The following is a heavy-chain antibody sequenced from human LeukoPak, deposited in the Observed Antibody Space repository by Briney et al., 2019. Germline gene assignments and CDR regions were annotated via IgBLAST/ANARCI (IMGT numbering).Heavy chain of an antibody. V-gene: IGHV4-59*01. Sequence: PSETLSLTCTVSGGSISSYYWSWIRQPPGKGLEWIGYIYYSGSTNYNPSLKSRVTISVDTSKSQFSLKLSSVTAADTAVYYCATARRYFDLWGRGTLVTVSS. J-gene: IGHJ2*01. CDR3: ATARRYFDL. CDR1: GGSISSYY. CDR2: IYYSGST.